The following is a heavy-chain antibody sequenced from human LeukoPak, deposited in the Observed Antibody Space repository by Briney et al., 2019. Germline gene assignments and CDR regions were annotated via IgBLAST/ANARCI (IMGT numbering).Heavy chain of an antibody. J-gene: IGHJ4*02. CDR1: GYTFTSYG. D-gene: IGHD3-9*01. V-gene: IGHV1-18*01. CDR3: ARGGNVLRYFDWLSASYY. CDR2: ISAYNGNT. Sequence: ASVKVSCKASGYTFTSYGISWVRQAPGQGLEWMGWISAYNGNTNYAQKLQGRVTMTTDTSTSTAYMELRSLRSDDTAVYYCARGGNVLRYFDWLSASYYCGQGTLVTVSS.